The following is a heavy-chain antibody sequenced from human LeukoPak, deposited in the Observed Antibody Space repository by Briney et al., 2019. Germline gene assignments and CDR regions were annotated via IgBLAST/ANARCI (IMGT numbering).Heavy chain of an antibody. CDR2: ISYDGSNK. Sequence: GGSLRLSCAASGFTFSNFAMHWVRQAPGKGLEWVALISYDGSNKYYADSVKGRFTISRDNSKNTLYLQMNSLRADDTAVYYCPRVTSEASFDYWGQGTLVIVSS. CDR1: GFTFSNFA. CDR3: PRVTSEASFDY. V-gene: IGHV3-30-3*01. J-gene: IGHJ4*02.